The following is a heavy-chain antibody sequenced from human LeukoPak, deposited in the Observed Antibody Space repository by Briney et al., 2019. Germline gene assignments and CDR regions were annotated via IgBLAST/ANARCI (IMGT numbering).Heavy chain of an antibody. CDR2: IIPIFGTA. J-gene: IGHJ5*02. Sequence: GASVKVSCKASGGTFSSYAISWVRQAPGQGLEWMGGIIPIFGTANYAQKFQGRVTITADESTSTAYMELSSLRSEDTAVYYCARGQEGDFQGLYRYWFDPWGQGTLVTVSS. V-gene: IGHV1-69*01. CDR3: ARGQEGDFQGLYRYWFDP. D-gene: IGHD2/OR15-2a*01. CDR1: GGTFSSYA.